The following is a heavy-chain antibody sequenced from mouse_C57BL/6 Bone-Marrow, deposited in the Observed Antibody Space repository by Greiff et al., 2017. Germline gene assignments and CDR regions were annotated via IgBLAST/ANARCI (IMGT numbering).Heavy chain of an antibody. CDR2: ISGGGGNT. J-gene: IGHJ2*01. V-gene: IGHV5-9*01. D-gene: IGHD2-3*01. Sequence: VASGGGLVKPGGFLKLSCAASGFTFSSYTMSWVRQTPEKRLEWVATISGGGGNTYYPDSVQGRFTIARDNAKNTLYLQMSSLRSEDTALYYCATDGYPYYFDYWGQGTTLTVSS. CDR1: GFTFSSYT. CDR3: ATDGYPYYFDY.